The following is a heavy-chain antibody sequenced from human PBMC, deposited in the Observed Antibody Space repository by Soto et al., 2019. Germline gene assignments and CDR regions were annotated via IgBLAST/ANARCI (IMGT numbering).Heavy chain of an antibody. CDR1: GGSISSYY. CDR2: IYYSGST. V-gene: IGHV4-59*08. Sequence: SETLSLTCTVSGGSISSYYWSWIRQPPGKGLEWIGYIYYSGSTNYNPSLKSRVTISVDTSKNQFSLKLSSVTAADTAVYYCARRIAAAGGYYFDYWGQGTLVTVSS. D-gene: IGHD6-13*01. J-gene: IGHJ4*02. CDR3: ARRIAAAGGYYFDY.